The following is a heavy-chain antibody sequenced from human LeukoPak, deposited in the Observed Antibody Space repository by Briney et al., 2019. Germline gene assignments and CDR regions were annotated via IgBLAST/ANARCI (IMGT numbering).Heavy chain of an antibody. CDR3: AREGEYSSSSGLENAFDI. CDR1: GFTFSSYS. V-gene: IGHV3-21*01. Sequence: GGSLRLSCAASGFTFSSYSMNWVRQAPGKGLEWVSSISSSSSYIYYADSVKGRFTISRDNAKNSLYLQMNSLRAEDTAVYYCAREGEYSSSSGLENAFDIWGQGTMVTVSS. D-gene: IGHD6-6*01. J-gene: IGHJ3*02. CDR2: ISSSSSYI.